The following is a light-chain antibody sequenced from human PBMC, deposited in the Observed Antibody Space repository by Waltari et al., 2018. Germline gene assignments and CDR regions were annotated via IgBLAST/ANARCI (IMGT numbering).Light chain of an antibody. Sequence: EIVLTQSPATLSLSPGERATLSCRASQSVSSYLAWYQQKPVKAPRLLIYDASNRATGIPPRFSGSGSGTDFTLTISSLEPEDFAVYFCQQRLNWPLTFGGGTKVEIK. V-gene: IGKV3-11*01. CDR2: DAS. CDR3: QQRLNWPLT. J-gene: IGKJ4*01. CDR1: QSVSSY.